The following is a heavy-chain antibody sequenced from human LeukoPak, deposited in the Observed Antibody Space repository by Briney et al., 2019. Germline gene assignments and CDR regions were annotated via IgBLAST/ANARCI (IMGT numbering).Heavy chain of an antibody. CDR3: AMVRGVNYYYYYYMDV. CDR2: ISGSGVST. Sequence: GSLRLSCAASGFTFRAYAMRWVRQAPGKGLEWVSTISGSGVSTYYADSVKGRFTISRDNSKNTLYLQMNSLRAEDTAVYYCAMVRGVNYYYYYYMDVWGKGTTVTISS. J-gene: IGHJ6*03. D-gene: IGHD3-10*01. CDR1: GFTFRAYA. V-gene: IGHV3-23*01.